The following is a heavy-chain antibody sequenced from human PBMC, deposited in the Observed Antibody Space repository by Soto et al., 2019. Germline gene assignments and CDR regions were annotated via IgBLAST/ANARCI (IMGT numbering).Heavy chain of an antibody. CDR2: IYYSGST. CDR3: ARPSGYGPQGDY. D-gene: IGHD5-12*01. CDR1: GGSISSSSYY. Sequence: QLQLQESGPGLVKPSETLSLTCTVSGGSISSSSYYWGWIRQPPGKGLEWIGTIYYSGSTYYNPSRKSRVPLSADTPKDRFSLKLSSVPAADAAVYYGARPSGYGPQGDYWGRGTVVTVSS. J-gene: IGHJ4*01. V-gene: IGHV4-39*02.